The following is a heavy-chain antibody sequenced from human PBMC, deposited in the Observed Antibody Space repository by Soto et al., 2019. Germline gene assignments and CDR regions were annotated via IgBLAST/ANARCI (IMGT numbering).Heavy chain of an antibody. CDR3: ARDLSRYNILTGYFPNWFAP. J-gene: IGHJ5*02. CDR2: ISASNGNT. Sequence: GASVKVSCKSSGYSFTSYGISCVRQAPGQRLEWMGWISASNGNTNYAQKLQGRVTMTTDTSTSTAYMELRSLRSDDTAVYYCARDLSRYNILTGYFPNWFAPWGQGTLVTVSS. V-gene: IGHV1-18*01. CDR1: GYSFTSYG. D-gene: IGHD3-9*01.